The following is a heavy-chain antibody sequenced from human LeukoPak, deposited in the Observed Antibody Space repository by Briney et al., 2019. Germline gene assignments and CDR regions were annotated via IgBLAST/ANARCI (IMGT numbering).Heavy chain of an antibody. Sequence: GASVKVSCKPSGYTFTSYDINWVRQATGQGLEWMGWMNPDSTNTGYAQKFQGRVSMTRDTSISTAYMELSSLTSEDTAVYYCARSGFSNTFPLDYWGQGTLVTVSS. V-gene: IGHV1-8*01. J-gene: IGHJ4*02. CDR3: ARSGFSNTFPLDY. CDR2: MNPDSTNT. CDR1: GYTFTSYD. D-gene: IGHD2/OR15-2a*01.